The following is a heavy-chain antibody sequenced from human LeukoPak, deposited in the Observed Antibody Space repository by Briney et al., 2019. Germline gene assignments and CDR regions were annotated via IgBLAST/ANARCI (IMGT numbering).Heavy chain of an antibody. CDR3: ARDYYGSGSYGPSWFDP. V-gene: IGHV3-21*01. D-gene: IGHD3-10*01. J-gene: IGHJ5*02. CDR2: ISSSSYI. Sequence: GGSLTLSCAASGFTSSNYAMSWVRKAPGKGLEWVSSISSSSYIYYADSVKGRFTIPRDNAKNSLYLQMKSMRAEDTAVYYCARDYYGSGSYGPSWFDPWGKGTLVTVSS. CDR1: GFTSSNYA.